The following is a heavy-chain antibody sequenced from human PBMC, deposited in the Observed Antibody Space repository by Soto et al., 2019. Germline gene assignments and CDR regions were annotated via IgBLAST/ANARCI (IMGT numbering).Heavy chain of an antibody. V-gene: IGHV3-7*01. CDR2: IKEDGSEE. CDR3: VGGRGGHFDL. Sequence: EVQLVESGGGLVQPGGSLRLSCAASGITFSSYWMSWFRQAPSQGLEWVANIKEDGSEEHYVDSVKGRFTISRDNAKNSLYLQMNSLRDDDTAMYYCVGGRGGHFDLWGRGTLVTVSS. J-gene: IGHJ2*01. CDR1: GITFSSYW. D-gene: IGHD3-10*01.